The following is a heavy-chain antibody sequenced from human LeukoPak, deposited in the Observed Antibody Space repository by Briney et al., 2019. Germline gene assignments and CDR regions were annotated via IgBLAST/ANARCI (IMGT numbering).Heavy chain of an antibody. D-gene: IGHD2-21*01. CDR1: GFTFSTYG. V-gene: IGHV3-23*01. CDR3: AKAPVTTCRGAYCYPFDY. Sequence: GGSLRLSCAAAGFTFSTYGMSWVRRAPGKGLEWVSAISGSGGSTYYADSVKGRVTISRDNSKNTLYLQVNSLRPEDAAVYYCAKAPVTTCRGAYCYPFDYWGQGTLVTVSS. CDR2: ISGSGGST. J-gene: IGHJ4*02.